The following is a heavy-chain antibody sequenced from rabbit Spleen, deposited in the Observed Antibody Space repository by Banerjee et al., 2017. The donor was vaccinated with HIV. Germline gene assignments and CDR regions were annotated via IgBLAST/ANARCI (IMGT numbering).Heavy chain of an antibody. CDR2: INTGSGST. D-gene: IGHD5-1*01. J-gene: IGHJ4*01. CDR3: ARDGGVGGGLGNFGL. CDR1: GFTLSNYW. Sequence: QSLEESGGDLVKPEASLTLTCTASGFTLSNYWICWVRQAAGKGLEWVACINTGSGSTDYASCAKGRFTISKTSSTTVTLQMTSLTAADTATYFCARDGGVGGGLGNFGLWGQGTLVTVS. V-gene: IGHV1S40*01.